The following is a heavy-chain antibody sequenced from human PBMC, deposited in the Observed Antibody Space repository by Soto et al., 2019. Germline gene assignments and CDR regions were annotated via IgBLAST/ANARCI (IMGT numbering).Heavy chain of an antibody. CDR2: IYWDDDK. V-gene: IGHV2-5*02. CDR3: AHLVVAGITYYFAS. J-gene: IGHJ4*02. CDR1: GFSLSTSGVG. Sequence: QITLKESGPTLVKPPQTLTLTCTFSGFSLSTSGVGVGWIRQPPGKALEGLTFIYWDDDKRNSPFLKSRLTLTKDTSKNQVVLTMTNMDPVDTATYCCAHLVVAGITYYFASWGQGTLVTVSS. D-gene: IGHD2-15*01.